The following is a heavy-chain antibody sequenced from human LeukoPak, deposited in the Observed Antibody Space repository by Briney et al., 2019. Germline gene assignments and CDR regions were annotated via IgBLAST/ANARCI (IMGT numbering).Heavy chain of an antibody. CDR2: FSYSGLT. V-gene: IGHV4-59*01. CDR3: VGGARYWYFDF. CDR1: GDSITSSY. D-gene: IGHD3-16*01. J-gene: IGHJ2*01. Sequence: SETLSLTCTVSGDSITSSYWGWIRQPPGKGLEWIGYFSYSGLTNYNPSLKNRAAKLEDTSKNQFSLTLSSVTAADTAVYYCVGGARYWYFDFWGRGTLVTVSS.